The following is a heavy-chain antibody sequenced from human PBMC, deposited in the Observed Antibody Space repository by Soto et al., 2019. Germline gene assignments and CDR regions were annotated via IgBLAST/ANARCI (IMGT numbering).Heavy chain of an antibody. J-gene: IGHJ3*02. Sequence: GESLKISCKGSGYSYTSYWIGWVRQMHGKGLEWMGIIYPGDSDTRYSPSFQGQVTISADKSISTAYLQWSSLKASDTAMYYCARSAKHSTYYYDSSGYYDTGAFDIWGQGTIVTVSS. CDR1: GYSYTSYW. CDR2: IYPGDSDT. D-gene: IGHD3-22*01. CDR3: ARSAKHSTYYYDSSGYYDTGAFDI. V-gene: IGHV5-51*01.